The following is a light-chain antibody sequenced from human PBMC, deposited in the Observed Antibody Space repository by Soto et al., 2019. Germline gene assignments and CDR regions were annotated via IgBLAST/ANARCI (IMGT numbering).Light chain of an antibody. Sequence: QAVVTQPPSASGTPGQRVTISCSGSSANIGRNIVNWYQQLPGTAPKLLIYSNNQRPSGVPDRFSGSKSGTSVSLAISGLQPEDEADYYCAAWDDSLKGPVFGGGTKVTVL. V-gene: IGLV1-44*01. CDR2: SNN. CDR1: SANIGRNI. J-gene: IGLJ2*01. CDR3: AAWDDSLKGPV.